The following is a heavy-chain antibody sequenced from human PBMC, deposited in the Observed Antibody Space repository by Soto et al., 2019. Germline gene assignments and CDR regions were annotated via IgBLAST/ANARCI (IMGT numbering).Heavy chain of an antibody. J-gene: IGHJ4*02. CDR2: INENGANT. CDR3: AREFDFDY. Sequence: EVQLWESGGGVVQPGGSLRLSCVASGFTFSSHVLSWVRQAPGKGLEWVSTINENGANTHYADSLKGRFSISRDNSKNTLFLQMNSLRSEDTAVYYCAREFDFDYWGQGTLVTVPS. D-gene: IGHD3-10*01. CDR1: GFTFSSHV. V-gene: IGHV3-23*01.